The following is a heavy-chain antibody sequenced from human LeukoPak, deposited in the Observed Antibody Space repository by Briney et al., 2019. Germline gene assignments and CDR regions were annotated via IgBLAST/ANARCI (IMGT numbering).Heavy chain of an antibody. Sequence: SVKVSCKASGGTFSSYAISWVRQAPGQGLEWMGGIIPIFGTANYAQKFQGRVTITADESTSTAYMELSSLRSEDTAVYYCARRADYYDSSGYANWFDPWGQGTLVTVSS. J-gene: IGHJ5*02. CDR1: GGTFSSYA. D-gene: IGHD3-22*01. CDR3: ARRADYYDSSGYANWFDP. V-gene: IGHV1-69*13. CDR2: IIPIFGTA.